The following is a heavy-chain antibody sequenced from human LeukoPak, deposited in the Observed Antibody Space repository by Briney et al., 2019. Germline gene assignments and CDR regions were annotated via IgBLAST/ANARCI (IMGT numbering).Heavy chain of an antibody. V-gene: IGHV3-30*02. J-gene: IGHJ4*02. Sequence: GGSLRLSCLVSGFAFSDYGMAWVRQAPGKGLEWVAFIRFDGTNTKYADSVKGRFTISRDNSKNTVHLQMDRLSAEDTATYYCAKDPARQPCYNWNQYYFDYWGQGTLVIVSS. CDR2: IRFDGTNT. CDR3: AKDPARQPCYNWNQYYFDY. D-gene: IGHD1-20*01. CDR1: GFAFSDYG.